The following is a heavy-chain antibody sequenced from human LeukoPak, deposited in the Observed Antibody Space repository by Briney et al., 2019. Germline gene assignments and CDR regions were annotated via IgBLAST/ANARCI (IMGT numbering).Heavy chain of an antibody. CDR2: IKSYAYGGTT. D-gene: IGHD3-3*01. J-gene: IGHJ4*02. Sequence: GGSLRLSCAASGFTFRNAWMNWVRQAPGKGLEWVARIKSYAYGGTTDYAAPVKGRFTISRDDSKNTLYLQMNSLKTEDTAVYYCTTYNDFWSGYAAVDYWGQGTLVTVSS. CDR1: GFTFRNAW. V-gene: IGHV3-15*07. CDR3: TTYNDFWSGYAAVDY.